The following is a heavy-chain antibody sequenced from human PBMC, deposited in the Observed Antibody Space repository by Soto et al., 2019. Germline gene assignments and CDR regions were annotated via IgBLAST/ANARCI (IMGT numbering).Heavy chain of an antibody. CDR3: AREGYYGSGSYYPATDPMGMRTYYYGMDV. D-gene: IGHD3-10*01. J-gene: IGHJ6*02. CDR2: ISAYNGNT. V-gene: IGHV1-18*04. CDR1: GYTFTSYG. Sequence: ASVKVSCKASGYTFTSYGISWVRQAPGQGLEWMGWISAYNGNTNYAQKLQGRVTMTTGTSTSTAYMELRSLRSDDTAVYYCAREGYYGSGSYYPATDPMGMRTYYYGMDVWGQGTTVTVSS.